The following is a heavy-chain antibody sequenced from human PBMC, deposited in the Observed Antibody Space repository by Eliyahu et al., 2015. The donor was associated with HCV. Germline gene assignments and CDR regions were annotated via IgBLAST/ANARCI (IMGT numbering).Heavy chain of an antibody. CDR1: GYSFTNFW. J-gene: IGHJ4*02. Sequence: EVQLVQSGAEVKEPEESLRISCKGSGYSFTNFWISWVRQMPGKGLEWMGRIDPSDSYTDYSPSFQGHVTISADKSISTAYLQWSSLKASDTAMYYCARLFTPPNSITHDYWGQGTLVTVSS. CDR3: ARLFTPPNSITHDY. V-gene: IGHV5-10-1*03. CDR2: IDPSDSYT. D-gene: IGHD4-23*01.